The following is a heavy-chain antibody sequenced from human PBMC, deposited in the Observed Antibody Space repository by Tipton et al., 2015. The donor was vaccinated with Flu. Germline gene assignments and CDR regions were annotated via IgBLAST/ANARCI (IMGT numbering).Heavy chain of an antibody. CDR1: GYTFSGYY. V-gene: IGHV1-2*02. J-gene: IGHJ4*02. Sequence: QLVQSGAEVKRPGASVKVSCRASGYTFSGYYIHWMRQAPGQGLEWMGWIDPNTGGTNYARKFQGRVTTARDTSITTAYLDLSGLTSDDSAVYYCARSLAGTTDYWGQGTLVTVSS. D-gene: IGHD6-19*01. CDR3: ARSLAGTTDY. CDR2: IDPNTGGT.